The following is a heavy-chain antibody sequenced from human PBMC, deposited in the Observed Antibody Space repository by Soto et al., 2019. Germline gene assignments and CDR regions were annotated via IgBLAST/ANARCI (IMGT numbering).Heavy chain of an antibody. CDR2: ISAYNGNT. Sequence: GPVNVSCKASGYTFTSYGISWVRQAPGQGLEWMGWISAYNGNTNYAQKLQGRVTMTTDTSTSTAYMELRSLRSDDTAVYYCARVFCSSTSCYNWFDPWGQGTLVTVSS. J-gene: IGHJ5*02. CDR3: ARVFCSSTSCYNWFDP. D-gene: IGHD2-2*01. V-gene: IGHV1-18*04. CDR1: GYTFTSYG.